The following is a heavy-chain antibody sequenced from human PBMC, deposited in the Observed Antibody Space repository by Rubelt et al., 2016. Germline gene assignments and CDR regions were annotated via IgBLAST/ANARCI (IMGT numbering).Heavy chain of an antibody. CDR2: VSGGGGRT. V-gene: IGHV3-23*01. D-gene: IGHD6-19*01. Sequence: QAPGRGLEWVSAVSGGGGRTYYPDSVRGRFTISRDNSKNTLYLQMNSLIAADTAIYYCARGQGSGWYFFDYWGQGNLVTVSS. J-gene: IGHJ4*02. CDR3: ARGQGSGWYFFDY.